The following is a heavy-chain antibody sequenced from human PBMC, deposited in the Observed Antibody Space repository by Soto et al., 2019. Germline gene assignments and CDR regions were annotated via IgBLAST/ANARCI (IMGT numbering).Heavy chain of an antibody. CDR1: GGSISSSSYY. Sequence: SETLSLTCTVSGGSISSSSYYWGWIRQPPGKGLEWIGSIYYSGSTYYNPSLKSRVTISVDTSKNQFSLKLSSVTAADTAVYYCARRGIAARKIDGMDVWGQGTTVTVSS. CDR3: ARRGIAARKIDGMDV. J-gene: IGHJ6*02. CDR2: IYYSGST. D-gene: IGHD6-6*01. V-gene: IGHV4-39*01.